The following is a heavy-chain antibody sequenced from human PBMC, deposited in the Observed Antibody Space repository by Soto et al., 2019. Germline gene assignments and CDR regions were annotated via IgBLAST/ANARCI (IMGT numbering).Heavy chain of an antibody. V-gene: IGHV1-18*01. CDR3: AREKDAFDI. CDR1: GYTFTSYA. CDR2: ISAYNGNT. J-gene: IGHJ3*02. Sequence: GASVKVSCKASGYTFTSYALHWVRQAPGQRLEWMGWISAYNGNTNYAQKLQGRVTMTTDTSTSTAYMELRSLRSDDTAVYYCAREKDAFDIWGQWTMVTVSS.